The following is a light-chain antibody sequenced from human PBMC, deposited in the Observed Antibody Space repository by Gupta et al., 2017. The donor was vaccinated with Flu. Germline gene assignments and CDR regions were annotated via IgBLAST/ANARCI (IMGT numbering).Light chain of an antibody. V-gene: IGKV1-5*03. CDR3: QQYSTSART. CDR2: KVS. Sequence: DIQMTQSPSTQSASVGDRVTITCRASQSISDWLAWYQQKPGKAPKPLMYKVSALECGVPSRFSGSGSETEFTRTISSLHPDDFATYYCQQYSTSARTFGQGTKVEIK. CDR1: QSISDW. J-gene: IGKJ1*01.